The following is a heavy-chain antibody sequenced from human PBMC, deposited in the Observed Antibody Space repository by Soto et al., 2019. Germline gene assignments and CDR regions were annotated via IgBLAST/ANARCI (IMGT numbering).Heavy chain of an antibody. D-gene: IGHD3-22*01. V-gene: IGHV3-9*01. Sequence: EVQLVESGVGLGQPGRSLRLSCAASGFTFDDYAMHWVRQAPGKGLEWVSGISWNSGSIGYADSVKGRFTISRDNANNSLYLQMNSLRAEDTALYYCAKGCWYYYDRSGYLDYWGQGTLVTVSS. CDR2: ISWNSGSI. CDR1: GFTFDDYA. CDR3: AKGCWYYYDRSGYLDY. J-gene: IGHJ4*02.